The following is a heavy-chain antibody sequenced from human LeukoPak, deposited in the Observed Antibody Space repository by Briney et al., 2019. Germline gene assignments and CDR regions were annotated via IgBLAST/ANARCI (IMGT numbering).Heavy chain of an antibody. Sequence: GESLKISCKGSGYSFTTYWIGWVRQMPGKGLEWMGIIYPGDSDTRYSPSFQSQVTISADKSISAAYLQWSSLKASDTAIYYCARRGTNEYFDLWGRGTLVTVSS. D-gene: IGHD1-1*01. J-gene: IGHJ2*01. CDR3: ARRGTNEYFDL. V-gene: IGHV5-51*01. CDR2: IYPGDSDT. CDR1: GYSFTTYW.